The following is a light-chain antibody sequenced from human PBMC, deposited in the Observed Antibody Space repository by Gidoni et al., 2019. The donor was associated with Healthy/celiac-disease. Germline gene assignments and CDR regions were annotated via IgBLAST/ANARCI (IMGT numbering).Light chain of an antibody. J-gene: IGKJ3*01. Sequence: DIQLTQSPSFLSSSVGDRVTITCRASQGISSYLAWYQQKPGKATKLLIYAASTLQGGVPSRLSGSGSGTEFTLTSSSLQPEDFATYSCQQLSSSPLTFGPGTKVDIK. V-gene: IGKV1-9*01. CDR1: QGISSY. CDR3: QQLSSSPLT. CDR2: AAS.